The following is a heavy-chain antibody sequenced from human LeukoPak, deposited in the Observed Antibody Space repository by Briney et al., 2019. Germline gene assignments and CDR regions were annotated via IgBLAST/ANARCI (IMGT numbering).Heavy chain of an antibody. CDR3: AREKARSCSGGSCYPDAFDI. D-gene: IGHD2-15*01. CDR2: IIPIFGTA. CDR1: GGTFSSYA. Sequence: GASVKVSCKASGGTFSSYAISWVRQAPGQGLEWMGGIIPIFGTANYAQKFQGRVTITADKSTSTAYMELSSLRSGDMAVYYCAREKARSCSGGSCYPDAFDIWGQGTMVTVSS. V-gene: IGHV1-69*06. J-gene: IGHJ3*02.